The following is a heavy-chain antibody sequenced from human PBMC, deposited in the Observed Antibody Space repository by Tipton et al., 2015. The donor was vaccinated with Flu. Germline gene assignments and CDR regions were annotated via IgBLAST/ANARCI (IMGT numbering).Heavy chain of an antibody. CDR2: IWYDGSNK. Sequence: SLRLSCAASGFTFSSYGMHWVRQAPGKGLEWVAVIWYDGSNKYYADSVKGRFTISRDNSKNTLYLQMNSLRAEDTAVYYCAREKISSIVVVITEYYYYSGMDVWGQGTPVTVSS. V-gene: IGHV3-33*01. D-gene: IGHD3-22*01. CDR3: AREKISSIVVVITEYYYYSGMDV. J-gene: IGHJ6*02. CDR1: GFTFSSYG.